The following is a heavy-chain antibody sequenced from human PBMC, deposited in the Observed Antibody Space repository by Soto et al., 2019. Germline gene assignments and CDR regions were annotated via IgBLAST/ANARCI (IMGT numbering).Heavy chain of an antibody. CDR1: GFTLKNYM. Sequence: EVQLLESGGGLVQPGGSLRLSCEASGFTLKNYMMTWVRQAPGKGLGWVSSIRYDLDGQEHADSVKGRFTISRDTSKNMLYLQMNDLXPDDTAVYYCAVLGYCTRTTCIWGQGTLVTVSS. V-gene: IGHV3-23*01. CDR2: IRYDLDGQ. CDR3: AVLGYCTRTTCI. J-gene: IGHJ4*02. D-gene: IGHD2-8*01.